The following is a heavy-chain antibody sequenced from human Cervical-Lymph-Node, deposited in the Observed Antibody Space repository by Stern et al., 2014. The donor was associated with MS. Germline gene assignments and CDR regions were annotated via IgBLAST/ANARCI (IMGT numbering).Heavy chain of an antibody. CDR3: ARSYSSSSSFDY. CDR2: IDWDDDK. D-gene: IGHD6-6*01. J-gene: IGHJ4*02. CDR1: GFSLSTSGMC. Sequence: QVTLKESGPALVKPTQPLTLTCTFSGFSLSTSGMCVSWIRQPPGKALEWLALIDWDDDKYYSTSLKTRLTISKDTSKNQVVLTMTNMDPVDTATYYCARSYSSSSSFDYWGQGTLVTVSS. V-gene: IGHV2-70*01.